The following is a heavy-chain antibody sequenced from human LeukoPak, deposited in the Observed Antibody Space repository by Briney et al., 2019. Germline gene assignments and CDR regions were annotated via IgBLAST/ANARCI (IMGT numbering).Heavy chain of an antibody. Sequence: GGSLRLSCAASGFTFDNYAMSWVRQAPGKGLEWVSAISGSAFTTFYADSVKGRFTISRDNSKNTLYLQMSSLRAEDTAVYYCAKNIRTEGNYYYYMDVWGTGTTVTVSS. D-gene: IGHD2/OR15-2a*01. J-gene: IGHJ6*03. CDR3: AKNIRTEGNYYYYMDV. V-gene: IGHV3-23*01. CDR1: GFTFDNYA. CDR2: ISGSAFTT.